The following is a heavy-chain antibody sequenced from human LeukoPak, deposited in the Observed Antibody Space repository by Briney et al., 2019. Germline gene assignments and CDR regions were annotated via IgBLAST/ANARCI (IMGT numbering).Heavy chain of an antibody. CDR1: GFTFSSYS. D-gene: IGHD3-22*01. V-gene: IGHV3-48*01. CDR3: ARGDGSGNYYYYYMDV. J-gene: IGHJ6*03. Sequence: PGGSLRLSCAASGFTFSSYSMNWVRQAPGKGLEWVSYISSSSSTIYYADSVKGRFTISRDNAKNSLYLQMNSLRAEDTAVYYCARGDGSGNYYYYYMDVWGKGTTVTVSS. CDR2: ISSSSSTI.